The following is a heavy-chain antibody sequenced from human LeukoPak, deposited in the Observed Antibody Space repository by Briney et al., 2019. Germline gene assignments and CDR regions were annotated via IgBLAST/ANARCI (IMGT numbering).Heavy chain of an antibody. CDR2: VHHSGNT. J-gene: IGHJ4*02. D-gene: IGHD2-21*01. Sequence: SETLSLTCTVSGVSVSSSFWSWIRQPPGKGLEYIGFVHHSGNTKYNPSLQSRVTMSVDTAKSQFSLNLSSVTVADSAVYYCARHSGDSYLDFWAQGSLVTVSS. CDR3: ARHSGDSYLDF. CDR1: GVSVSSSF. V-gene: IGHV4-59*02.